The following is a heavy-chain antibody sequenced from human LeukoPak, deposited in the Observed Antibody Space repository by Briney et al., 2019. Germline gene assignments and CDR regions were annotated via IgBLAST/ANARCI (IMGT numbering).Heavy chain of an antibody. CDR2: ICGSGGST. Sequence: GGSLRLSCAASGFTFSSYAMSWVRQAPGKGLEWVSAICGSGGSTYYADSVKGRFTISRDNSKNTLYLQMNSLRAEDTAVYYCATYMVRGVIIRVDHGMDVWGKGTTVTVSS. CDR1: GFTFSSYA. CDR3: ATYMVRGVIIRVDHGMDV. J-gene: IGHJ6*04. D-gene: IGHD3-10*01. V-gene: IGHV3-23*01.